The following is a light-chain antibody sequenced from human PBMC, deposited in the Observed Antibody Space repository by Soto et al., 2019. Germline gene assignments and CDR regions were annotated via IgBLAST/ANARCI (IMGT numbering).Light chain of an antibody. CDR1: QSISSW. Sequence: DIQMTQSPSTLSASVGDRVTITCRASQSISSWLAWYQQKPGKAPKLLIYAASSLESGVPSRFSGSGSGTEFILTISSLQPEDFATYYCQQYNRYQGTFGQGTKVEIK. V-gene: IGKV1-5*01. J-gene: IGKJ1*01. CDR3: QQYNRYQGT. CDR2: AAS.